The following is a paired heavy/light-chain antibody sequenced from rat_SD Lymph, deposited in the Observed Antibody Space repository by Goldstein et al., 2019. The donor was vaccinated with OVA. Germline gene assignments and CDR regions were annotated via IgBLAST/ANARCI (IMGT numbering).Light chain of an antibody. CDR1: EGISNY. CDR2: YAS. V-gene: IGKV12S11*01. J-gene: IGKJ5*01. Sequence: DIQMTQSPASLSASLGETVSIECLASEGISNYLAWYQQKPGKSPQLLIYYASSLQDGVPSRFSGSGSGTQYSLKINNMQPEDEGVYYCQQGYKYPLTFGSGTKLEIK. CDR3: QQGYKYPLT.
Heavy chain of an antibody. Sequence: QVNLLQSGAALVKPGASVKMSCKPSGYTFTDYWVSWVKQSHGKSLEWIGEIYPKSGAINFNEKFKGKATLTADKSTSTASMELSRLTSEDSAIYYCTRRQYRCNYFDYWGQGVMVTVSS. J-gene: IGHJ2*01. CDR1: GYTFTDYW. CDR2: IYPKSGAI. D-gene: IGHD1-1*01. V-gene: IGHV1-36*01. CDR3: TRRQYRCNYFDY.